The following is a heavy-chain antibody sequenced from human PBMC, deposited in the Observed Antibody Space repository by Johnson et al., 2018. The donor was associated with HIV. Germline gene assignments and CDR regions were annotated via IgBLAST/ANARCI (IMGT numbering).Heavy chain of an antibody. Sequence: VQLVESGGGLVQPGGSLRLSCAASGFTFSSYAMSWVRQAPGKGLEWVSGISWHSGRIAYADSVQGRFTITRDNANNTLYLQMNSLRAEDTAVYYGARARARVTFDIWGQGTMVTVSS. D-gene: IGHD2-21*01. V-gene: IGHV3-23*04. CDR3: ARARARVTFDI. J-gene: IGHJ3*02. CDR1: GFTFSSYA. CDR2: ISWHSGRI.